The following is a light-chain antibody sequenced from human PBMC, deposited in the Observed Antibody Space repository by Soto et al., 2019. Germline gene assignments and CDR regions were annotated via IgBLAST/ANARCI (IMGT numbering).Light chain of an antibody. CDR3: QKSYSTPWK. CDR1: QSISSY. Sequence: DIQMTHSPSSLSASVLYRVTITFRSSQSISSYLNWYQQKPGKAPKLLIYAASSLQSGVPSRFSGSGSGTDFTLTISSLQPEDFATYYCQKSYSTPWKFGQGTKVDIK. V-gene: IGKV1-39*01. J-gene: IGKJ1*01. CDR2: AAS.